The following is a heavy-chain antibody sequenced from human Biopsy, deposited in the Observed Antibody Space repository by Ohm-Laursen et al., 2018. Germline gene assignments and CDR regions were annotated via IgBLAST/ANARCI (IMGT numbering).Heavy chain of an antibody. D-gene: IGHD6-19*01. Sequence: SSVKVSCKASGYTFTNYYMHWVRQAPGQGLEWMGGIITFFRTVNYAQNFQGRLTITADEFTDTAYMELRSLRSDDTAVYYCALQSVAQMKNFDYWGQGTLVTVSS. CDR2: IITFFRTV. CDR1: GYTFTNYY. V-gene: IGHV1-69*01. J-gene: IGHJ4*02. CDR3: ALQSVAQMKNFDY.